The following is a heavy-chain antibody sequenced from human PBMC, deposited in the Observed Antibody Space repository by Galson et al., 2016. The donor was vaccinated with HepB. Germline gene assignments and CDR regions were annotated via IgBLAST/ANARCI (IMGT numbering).Heavy chain of an antibody. D-gene: IGHD3-10*01. CDR3: AGTTYYYASGSYRIPLDYYYYGMDV. V-gene: IGHV1-69*06. CDR2: IIPIFGTA. J-gene: IGHJ6*02. CDR1: GGTFSSYA. Sequence: SVKVSCKASGGTFSSYAISWVRQAPGQGLEWMGGIIPIFGTANYAQKFQGRVTITADKSTSTVYMELSSLRSEDMAVYYCAGTTYYYASGSYRIPLDYYYYGMDVWGQGTTVTVSS.